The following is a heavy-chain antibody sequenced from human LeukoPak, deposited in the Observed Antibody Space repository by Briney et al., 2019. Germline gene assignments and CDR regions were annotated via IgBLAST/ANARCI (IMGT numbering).Heavy chain of an antibody. CDR2: IYYSGST. CDR3: ASLTTVTQGYFDS. J-gene: IGHJ4*03. D-gene: IGHD4-17*01. V-gene: IGHV4-61*01. Sequence: SETLSLTCTVFGGSVSSGSYYWSWIRQPPGKGLEWIGYIYYSGSTNYNPSLKSRLTISVDASKNQFSLKLSSVTATDTAVYYCASLTTVTQGYFDSWGQGTLVTVSS. CDR1: GGSVSSGSYY.